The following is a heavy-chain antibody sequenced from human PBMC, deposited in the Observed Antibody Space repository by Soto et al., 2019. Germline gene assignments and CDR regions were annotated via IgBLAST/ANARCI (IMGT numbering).Heavy chain of an antibody. D-gene: IGHD2-21*02. V-gene: IGHV4-4*02. CDR2: IYHSGST. CDR3: ARCAPHRGDYTPGFDY. J-gene: IGHJ4*02. Sequence: QVQLQESGPGLVKPSGTLSLTCAVSGGSISSSNWWSWVRQPPGKGLEWIGEIYHSGSTNYNPSRKSRVTRSVDKSQNQFSLKLSSVTAADTAVYYCARCAPHRGDYTPGFDYWGQGTLVTVSS. CDR1: GGSISSSNW.